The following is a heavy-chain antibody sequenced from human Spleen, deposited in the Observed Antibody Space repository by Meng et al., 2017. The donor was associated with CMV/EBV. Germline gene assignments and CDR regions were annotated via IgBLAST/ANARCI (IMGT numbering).Heavy chain of an antibody. CDR2: IIPIFGTA. CDR3: ARGTGKTGYYGMDI. Sequence: SVKVSCKASGGTFSSYAISWVRQAPGQGLEWMGGIIPIFGTANYAQKFQGRVTITTDESTSTAYMELSSLRSEDTAVYYCARGTGKTGYYGMDIWGQGTTVTVSS. CDR1: GGTFSSYA. D-gene: IGHD1-1*01. J-gene: IGHJ6*02. V-gene: IGHV1-69*05.